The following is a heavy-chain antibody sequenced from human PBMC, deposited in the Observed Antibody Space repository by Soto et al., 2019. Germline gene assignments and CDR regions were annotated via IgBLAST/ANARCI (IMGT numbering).Heavy chain of an antibody. V-gene: IGHV3-9*01. CDR1: GFTFDDTG. CDR2: ISWNGGST. D-gene: IGHD6-13*01. J-gene: IGHJ3*02. CDR3: AKGHPYSSSWLDAVDI. Sequence: GGSLRLSCIASGFTFDDTGMHWVRQGPGKGLEWVSGISWNGGSTGYADSVKGRFTISRDNAKKSLYLQMNSLRPEDTALYYCAKGHPYSSSWLDAVDIWGQGTMVTVSS.